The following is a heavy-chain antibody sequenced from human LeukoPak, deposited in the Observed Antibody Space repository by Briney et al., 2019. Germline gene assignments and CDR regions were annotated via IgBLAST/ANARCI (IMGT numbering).Heavy chain of an antibody. J-gene: IGHJ3*02. CDR2: ISYDGSNK. Sequence: PGGSLRLSCAASGFTYSSYAMHWVRQAPGKGLEWVAVISYDGSNKYYADSVKGRFTISRDNSKNTLYLQMGSLRAEDMAVYYCARGPSSIRGAFDIWGQGTMVTVSS. CDR3: ARGPSSIRGAFDI. CDR1: GFTYSSYA. V-gene: IGHV3-30*14. D-gene: IGHD6-6*01.